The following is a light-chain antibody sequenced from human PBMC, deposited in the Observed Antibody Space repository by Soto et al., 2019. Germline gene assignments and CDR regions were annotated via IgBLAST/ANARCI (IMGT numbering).Light chain of an antibody. CDR1: QSVSNNY. CDR2: GAS. V-gene: IGKV3-20*01. CDR3: HQYGSLPLT. J-gene: IGKJ4*01. Sequence: ELVLTQSPGTLSLSRGERATLXXRASQSVSNNYLALYQQKPGQAPRLXIYGASSRATGSPDRFSGRGAGTDFTLTISRREPGGFAGYYCHQYGSLPLTFGGGTKVDIK.